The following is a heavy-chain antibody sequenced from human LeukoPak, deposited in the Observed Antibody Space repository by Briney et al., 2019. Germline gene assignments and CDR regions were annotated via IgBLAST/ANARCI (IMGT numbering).Heavy chain of an antibody. CDR1: GFSLSSSGVA. V-gene: IGHV2-5*04. J-gene: IGHJ5*02. CDR3: ARRLDWFDP. Sequence: SGPTLVNPTQTLTLTCTFSGFSLSSSGVAVGWIRQPPGKALEWLALIYWNDDKRYSPSLKSKFTITKDTSKHQVVLTVTNMDPEDTGTYYCARRLDWFDPWGQGTLVIVPS. D-gene: IGHD3-16*01. CDR2: IYWNDDK.